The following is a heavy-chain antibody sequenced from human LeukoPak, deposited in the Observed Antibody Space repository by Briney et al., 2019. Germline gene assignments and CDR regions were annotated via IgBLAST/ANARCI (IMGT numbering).Heavy chain of an antibody. Sequence: PSETLSLTCTVSGGSISSSSYYWGWIRQPPGKGLEWIGSIYYSGSTYYNLSLKSRVTISVDTSKNQFSLKLSSVTAADTAVYYCARRHGRRCSGGSCYRFDPWGQGTLVTVSS. CDR1: GGSISSSSYY. D-gene: IGHD2-15*01. CDR3: ARRHGRRCSGGSCYRFDP. CDR2: IYYSGST. J-gene: IGHJ5*02. V-gene: IGHV4-39*01.